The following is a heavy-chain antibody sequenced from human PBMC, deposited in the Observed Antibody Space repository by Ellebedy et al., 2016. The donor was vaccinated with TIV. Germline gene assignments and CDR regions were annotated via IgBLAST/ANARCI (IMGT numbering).Heavy chain of an antibody. CDR1: GFRFRIYG. CDR2: IGYDGSNK. V-gene: IGHV3-33*01. D-gene: IGHD6-13*01. CDR3: ARGIVAVGYYFDS. J-gene: IGHJ4*02. Sequence: GGSLRLSCVASGFRFRIYGMDWVRQAPGKGLEWVAAIGYDGSNKYYTDSVKGRFTISRDNSKNTLFLQMNSLRAEDTAVYYCARGIVAVGYYFDSWGQGTLVTVST.